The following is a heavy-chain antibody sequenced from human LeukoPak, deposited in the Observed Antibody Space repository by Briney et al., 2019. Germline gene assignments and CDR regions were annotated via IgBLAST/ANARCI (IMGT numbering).Heavy chain of an antibody. CDR2: IYYSGST. Sequence: SETLSLTCTVSGGSVSSGSYYWSWIRQPPGKGLEWIGYIYYSGSTNYNPSLKSRVTISVDTSKNQFSLKLSSVTAADTAVYYCAREGVRAGVDYWGRGTLVTVSS. J-gene: IGHJ4*02. V-gene: IGHV4-61*01. CDR1: GGSVSSGSYY. CDR3: AREGVRAGVDY. D-gene: IGHD3-10*01.